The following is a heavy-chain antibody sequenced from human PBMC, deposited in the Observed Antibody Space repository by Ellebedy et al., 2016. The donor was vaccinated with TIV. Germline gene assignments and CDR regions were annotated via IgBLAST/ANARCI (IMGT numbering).Heavy chain of an antibody. J-gene: IGHJ6*02. D-gene: IGHD3-10*01. CDR2: ISGSGGTT. CDR3: ARLLGEMGSDYVMDV. V-gene: IGHV3-23*01. CDR1: GFTFSNYA. Sequence: GASLKISCAASGFTFSNYAMTWVRQAPGKGLEWVSAISGSGGTTYYADSVKGRFTISRDNSKTTLNLQMSSLRAEDTAVYYCARLLGEMGSDYVMDVWGQGTTVTVSS.